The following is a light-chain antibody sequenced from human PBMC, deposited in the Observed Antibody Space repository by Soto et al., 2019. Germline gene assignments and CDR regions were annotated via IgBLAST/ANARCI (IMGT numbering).Light chain of an antibody. CDR1: QSVGSY. CDR2: DAS. J-gene: IGKJ3*01. CDR3: QQRYNWPLSFT. Sequence: IVLTQSPATLSLSPGERATLSCRASQSVGSYLAWYQQKPGQAPRRLIYDASNRATGIPARFSGSGSGTDFTLTISSLEPADFAVYYCQQRYNWPLSFTFGPGTKVDIK. V-gene: IGKV3-11*01.